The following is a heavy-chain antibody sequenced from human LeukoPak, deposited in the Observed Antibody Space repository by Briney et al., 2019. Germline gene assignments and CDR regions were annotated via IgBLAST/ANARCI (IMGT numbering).Heavy chain of an antibody. V-gene: IGHV4-59*01. CDR1: GGSITGYY. D-gene: IGHD4-17*01. CDR3: ARGRPPHDYGTLFDY. Sequence: PSETLSLTCTVSGGSITGYYWSWIRQPPGKGLEWIGYIYYSGSTNYNPSLKSRVTMSVDTSKKQFSLKLSPVTAADTAVYYCARGRPPHDYGTLFDYWGQGTLVTVSS. J-gene: IGHJ4*02. CDR2: IYYSGST.